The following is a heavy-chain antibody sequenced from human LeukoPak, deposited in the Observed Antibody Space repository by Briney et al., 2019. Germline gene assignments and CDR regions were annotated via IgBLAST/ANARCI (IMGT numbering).Heavy chain of an antibody. V-gene: IGHV3-74*01. Sequence: GGSLRLSCAASGFTFISYWMHWVRHAPGKGLVWVSRINGYGSSTDFADSVKGRFPISRDNAKNTLYLQMNSLRAEDTAVYYCARDAPGNTALDYWGQGTLGTVS. CDR3: ARDAPGNTALDY. CDR2: INGYGSST. CDR1: GFTFISYW. J-gene: IGHJ4*02. D-gene: IGHD5-18*01.